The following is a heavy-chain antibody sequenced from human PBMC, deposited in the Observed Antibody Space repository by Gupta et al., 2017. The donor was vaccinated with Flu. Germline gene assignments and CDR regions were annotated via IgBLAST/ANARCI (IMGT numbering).Heavy chain of an antibody. V-gene: IGHV3-74*01. J-gene: IGHJ4*02. CDR1: GFIFSSKW. CDR3: VTTMLAAHQN. Sequence: EVQLVESGGVVVQPGGSLRLSCAASGFIFSSKWMHWVRQAPGKGLVWVERSNREGSSTSYADSVKGRVTISRDNAKKMLYLQMDSLSGEDTAVYYCVTTMLAAHQNWGQGALGIVSS. D-gene: IGHD6-6*01. CDR2: SNREGSST.